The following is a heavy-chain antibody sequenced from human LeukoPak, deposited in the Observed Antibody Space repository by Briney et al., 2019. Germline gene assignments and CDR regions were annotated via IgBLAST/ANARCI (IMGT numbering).Heavy chain of an antibody. D-gene: IGHD3-22*01. CDR2: ISPYNGNT. V-gene: IGHV1-18*01. Sequence: ASMKVSCKASGYTFTDYTITWVRQAPGQGLEWMGWISPYNGNTNFAQNLQGRVTMTTDTSTSTAYMELRTLKSDDTAVYYCAKTSGDHYDSSGHYDYWGQGALVTVSS. CDR1: GYTFTDYT. CDR3: AKTSGDHYDSSGHYDY. J-gene: IGHJ4*02.